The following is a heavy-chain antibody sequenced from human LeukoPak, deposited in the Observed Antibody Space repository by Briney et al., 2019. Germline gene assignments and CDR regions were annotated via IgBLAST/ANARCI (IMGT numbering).Heavy chain of an antibody. V-gene: IGHV1-18*01. D-gene: IGHD3-9*01. Sequence: ASVRVSCKASGYTFTSYGISWVRQAPGQGLEWMGWISAYNGNTNYAQKLQGRVTMTTDTSTSTAYMELRSLRSDDTAVYYCARDHARDAPNYDILTGYQNWFDPWGQGTLVTVSS. CDR3: ARDHARDAPNYDILTGYQNWFDP. CDR1: GYTFTSYG. J-gene: IGHJ5*02. CDR2: ISAYNGNT.